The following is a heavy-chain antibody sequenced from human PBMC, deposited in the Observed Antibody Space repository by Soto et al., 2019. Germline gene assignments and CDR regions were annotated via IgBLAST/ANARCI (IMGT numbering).Heavy chain of an antibody. CDR2: ISGSGTTT. Sequence: VQLVESGGGLVQPGGSLRLSCAVSGFTFSTFGMSWVRQPPGKGLEGVSMISGSGTTTYYPDSVKGRFTISRDNSRNTLNLQVNSLRAEDTAVYYCARHMWDLVEPLVDTWGQGTRVTVSP. D-gene: IGHD1-1*01. CDR3: ARHMWDLVEPLVDT. CDR1: GFTFSTFG. V-gene: IGHV3-23*04. J-gene: IGHJ5*02.